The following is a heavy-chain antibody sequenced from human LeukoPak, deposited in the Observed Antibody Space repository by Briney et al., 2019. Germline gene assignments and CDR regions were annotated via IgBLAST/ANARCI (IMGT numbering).Heavy chain of an antibody. CDR2: ISWDGGVT. CDR3: AKSDHRGDGFNYDY. D-gene: IGHD5-24*01. CDR1: GFTFDDHT. V-gene: IGHV3-43*01. J-gene: IGHJ4*02. Sequence: GGSLRLSCAASGFTFDDHTMHWIRQAPGKGLEWVSLISWDGGVTKYAGSVKGRFTISRDNTKKSLYLQMNSLRTEDTALYYCAKSDHRGDGFNYDYWGQGTLVTVSS.